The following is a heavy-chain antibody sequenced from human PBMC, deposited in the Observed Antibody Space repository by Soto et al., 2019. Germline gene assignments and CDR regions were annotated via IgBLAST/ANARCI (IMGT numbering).Heavy chain of an antibody. CDR2: IYNSGNT. CDR3: ARPHKGDYAFDI. J-gene: IGHJ3*02. D-gene: IGHD2-21*02. V-gene: IGHV4-59*08. Sequence: SETLSLTCTASGGSISGYYWSWIRQPPGKGLEWIGYIYNSGNTIYNPSLKSRVTISVDTSKNQFSLNLSSVTAANTAVYYCARPHKGDYAFDIWGQGTMVTVSS. CDR1: GGSISGYY.